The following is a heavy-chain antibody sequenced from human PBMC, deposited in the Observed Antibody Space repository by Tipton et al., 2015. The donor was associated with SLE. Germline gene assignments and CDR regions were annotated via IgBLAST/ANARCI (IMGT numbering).Heavy chain of an antibody. CDR3: GRGVYSEGSVGMDV. V-gene: IGHV3-23*01. J-gene: IGHJ6*02. Sequence: GSLRLSCAASGFIFSNYAINWVRQAPGKGLEWVSSISAQGGSTYYADSVKGRFTISRDNAKNSLYLQMNSLRPEDTAVYYCGRGVYSEGSVGMDVWGQGTTVTVSS. CDR1: GFIFSNYA. CDR2: ISAQGGST. D-gene: IGHD3-22*01.